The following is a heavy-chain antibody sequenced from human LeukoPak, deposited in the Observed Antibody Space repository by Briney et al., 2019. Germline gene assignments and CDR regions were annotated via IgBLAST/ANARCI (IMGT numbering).Heavy chain of an antibody. CDR3: ARDPTPGSGYGGY. D-gene: IGHD1-26*01. Sequence: SSETLSLTCSVSGGSISSYYWSWIRQSPGKGLEWIGYIYYSGSTNYNPSLKSRVTISVDTSKNQFSLKLSSVTAADTAVYYCARDPTPGSGYGGYWGQGTLVTVSS. CDR1: GGSISSYY. J-gene: IGHJ4*02. CDR2: IYYSGST. V-gene: IGHV4-59*12.